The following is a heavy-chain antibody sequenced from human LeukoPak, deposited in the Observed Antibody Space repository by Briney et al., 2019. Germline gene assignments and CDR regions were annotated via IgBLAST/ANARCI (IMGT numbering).Heavy chain of an antibody. CDR1: GGTFSSYA. J-gene: IGHJ4*02. CDR2: IIPIFGTA. CDR3: ARDLHYYDSSGYYDY. D-gene: IGHD3-22*01. V-gene: IGHV1-69*06. Sequence: AVKVSCKASGGTFSSYAISWVRQAPGQGLEWMGGIIPIFGTANYAQKFQGRVTITADKSTSTAYMELSSLRSEDTAVYYCARDLHYYDSSGYYDYWGQGTLVTVSS.